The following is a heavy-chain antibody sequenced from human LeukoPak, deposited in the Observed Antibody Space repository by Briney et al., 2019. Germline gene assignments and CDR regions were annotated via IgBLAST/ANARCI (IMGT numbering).Heavy chain of an antibody. D-gene: IGHD3-10*01. CDR1: GGSISSYY. J-gene: IGHJ6*02. Sequence: SETLSLTCTVSGGSISSYYWSWIRQPPGKGLEWIGYIYYSGSTNYNPSLKSRVTISVDTSKNQFSLKLSSVTAADTAVYYCAKQRASSHGMDVWGQGTTVTVSS. CDR3: AKQRASSHGMDV. CDR2: IYYSGST. V-gene: IGHV4-59*08.